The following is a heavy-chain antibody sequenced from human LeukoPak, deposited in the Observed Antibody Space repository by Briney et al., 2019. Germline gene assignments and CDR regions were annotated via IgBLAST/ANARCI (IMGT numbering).Heavy chain of an antibody. CDR2: TYYRSKWYN. V-gene: IGHV6-1*01. Sequence: SQTLSLTCAISGDSVSSNSAAWNWIRQSPSRGLEWLGRTYYRSKWYNDYAVSVKSRITINPDTSKNQFSLQLNSVTPEDTAVYYCARWAGKLGHVYYYYYGMDVWGQGTTVTVSS. D-gene: IGHD1/OR15-1a*01. J-gene: IGHJ6*02. CDR1: GDSVSSNSAA. CDR3: ARWAGKLGHVYYYYYGMDV.